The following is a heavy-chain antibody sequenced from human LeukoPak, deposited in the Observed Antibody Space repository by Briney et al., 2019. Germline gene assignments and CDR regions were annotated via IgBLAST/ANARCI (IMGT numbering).Heavy chain of an antibody. J-gene: IGHJ6*03. Sequence: GRSLRLSCAASGFTFSSYGMHWVRRAPGKGLGWVAVISYDGSNKYYADSVKGRFTISRDNSKNTLYLQMNSLRAGDTAVYYCAKAYSSGKLYYYYMDVWGKGTTVTVS. CDR3: AKAYSSGKLYYYYMDV. CDR2: ISYDGSNK. CDR1: GFTFSSYG. D-gene: IGHD6-19*01. V-gene: IGHV3-30*18.